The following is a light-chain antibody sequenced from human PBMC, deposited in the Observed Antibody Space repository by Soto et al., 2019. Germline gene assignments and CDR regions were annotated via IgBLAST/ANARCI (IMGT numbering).Light chain of an antibody. CDR1: QSVSYN. CDR3: QQYKNWPPLT. CDR2: GAF. Sequence: EIVMTQSPATLSVSPGETATLSCRASQSVSYNLAWYQQKPGQGPRLLIYGAFTRATGIPARFSGSGSGTEFTLTLSSLQSEDFAVCYCQQYKNWPPLTFGGGTKVEIK. J-gene: IGKJ4*01. V-gene: IGKV3-15*01.